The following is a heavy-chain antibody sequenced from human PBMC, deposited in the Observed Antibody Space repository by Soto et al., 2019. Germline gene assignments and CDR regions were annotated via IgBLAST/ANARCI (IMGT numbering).Heavy chain of an antibody. CDR2: INAGNGNT. J-gene: IGHJ6*03. Sequence: GASVKVSCKASGYTFTSYAMHWVRQAPGQRLEWMGWINAGNGNTKYSQEFQGRVTITRDTSASTAYMELSSLRSEDTAVYYCAREFLNYDFWSGYYPSYYYYYYMDVWGKGTTVTVSS. V-gene: IGHV1-3*01. CDR3: AREFLNYDFWSGYYPSYYYYYYMDV. D-gene: IGHD3-3*01. CDR1: GYTFTSYA.